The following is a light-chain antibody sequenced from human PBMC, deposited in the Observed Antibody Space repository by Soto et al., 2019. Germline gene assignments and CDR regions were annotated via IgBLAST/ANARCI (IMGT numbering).Light chain of an antibody. J-gene: IGLJ1*01. CDR1: SSDVGGYNY. CDR2: DVS. Sequence: QSVLTQPASVSGSPGQSITISCTGTSSDVGGYNYYSCSPQHPGKAPKLMIYDVSNRPSGVSNRFSGSKSGNTASLTISGLQAEDEADYYCSSYTSSSTLVFGTGTKVTVL. V-gene: IGLV2-14*01. CDR3: SSYTSSSTLV.